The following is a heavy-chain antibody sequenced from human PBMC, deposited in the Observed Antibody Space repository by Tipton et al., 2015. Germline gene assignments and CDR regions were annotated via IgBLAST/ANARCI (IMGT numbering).Heavy chain of an antibody. CDR3: AKDSGAVGGYFYYYGMDA. V-gene: IGHV3-23*01. J-gene: IGHJ6*02. CDR2: IGGSGITA. Sequence: SLRLSCAASGFTFKIYAMTWVRHAPGKGLEWVSAIGGSGITAYYADSVKGRFTISRDNSKNALFLQLDSLTTEDTAVYYCAKDSGAVGGYFYYYGMDAWGQGSTVTVS. CDR1: GFTFKIYA. D-gene: IGHD6-19*01.